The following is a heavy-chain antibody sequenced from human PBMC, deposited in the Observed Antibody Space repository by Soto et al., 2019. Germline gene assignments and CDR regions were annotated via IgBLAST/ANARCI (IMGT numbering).Heavy chain of an antibody. CDR1: GGSISSYY. CDR3: ARDRIVATIPYYYYGMDV. CDR2: IYYSGST. D-gene: IGHD5-12*01. Sequence: PSETLSLTCTVSGGSISSYYWSWIRQPPGKGLEWIGYIYYSGSTNYNPSLKSRVTISVDTSKNQFSLKLSSVPAADPVVYYCARDRIVATIPYYYYGMDVWGQGTTVTVSS. V-gene: IGHV4-59*01. J-gene: IGHJ6*02.